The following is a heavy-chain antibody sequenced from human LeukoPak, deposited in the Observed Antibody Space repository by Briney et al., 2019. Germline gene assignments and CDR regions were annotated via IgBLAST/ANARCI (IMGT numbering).Heavy chain of an antibody. Sequence: GGSLRLSCAASGFTVSSNYMSWVRQAPGKGLEWVSVIYSGDSANYADSVKGRFTISRDNAKNSLYLQMNSLRAEDTAVYYCARPEYYYDSSGYLGYWGQGTLVTVSS. V-gene: IGHV3-66*01. D-gene: IGHD3-22*01. CDR1: GFTVSSNY. CDR2: IYSGDSA. J-gene: IGHJ4*02. CDR3: ARPEYYYDSSGYLGY.